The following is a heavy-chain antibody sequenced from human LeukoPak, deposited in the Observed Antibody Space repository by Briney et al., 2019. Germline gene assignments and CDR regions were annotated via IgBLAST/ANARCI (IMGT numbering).Heavy chain of an antibody. D-gene: IGHD2-15*01. CDR2: IYWNDDK. CDR1: GFSLSTSGVG. Sequence: SGPTLVNPTQTLTLTCTFSGFSLSTSGVGVGWIRQPPGKALEWLALIYWNDDKQYNPSLKSRLTVTKDTSKNQVVLTMTSMDPVDTATYYCAHRRWDCSSGRCHYYFDSWAQGTLVTVSS. J-gene: IGHJ4*02. CDR3: AHRRWDCSSGRCHYYFDS. V-gene: IGHV2-5*01.